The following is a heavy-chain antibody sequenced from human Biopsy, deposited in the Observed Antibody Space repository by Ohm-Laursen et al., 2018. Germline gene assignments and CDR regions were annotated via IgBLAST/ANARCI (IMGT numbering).Heavy chain of an antibody. CDR1: GFTFSTYA. CDR3: AKGYGPDNWFDP. CDR2: ITGSGGST. D-gene: IGHD3-16*01. Sequence: SLRLSCAAPGFTFSTYAMTWVRQAPGEGLAWVSSITGSGGSTYYPDSVKGRFTISRDNSKNSLYLQMNSLRAEDTAVYYCAKGYGPDNWFDPWGQGTLITVSS. J-gene: IGHJ5*02. V-gene: IGHV3-23*01.